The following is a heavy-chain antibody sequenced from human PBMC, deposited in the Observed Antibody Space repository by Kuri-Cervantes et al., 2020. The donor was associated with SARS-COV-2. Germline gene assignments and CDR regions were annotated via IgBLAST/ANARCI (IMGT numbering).Heavy chain of an antibody. CDR3: ASSLISSGSYYIVY. D-gene: IGHD3-10*01. CDR2: IYYSGST. J-gene: IGHJ4*02. Sequence: SETLSLTCTVSGASVSSASHYWSWIRQPPGKGLEWFGYIYYSGSTNYNPSHKSRVTISVDTSKNQFPLKLSSVTAADTVEYYGASSLISSGSYYIVYWGQGTLVTVSS. CDR1: GASVSSASHY. V-gene: IGHV4-61*01.